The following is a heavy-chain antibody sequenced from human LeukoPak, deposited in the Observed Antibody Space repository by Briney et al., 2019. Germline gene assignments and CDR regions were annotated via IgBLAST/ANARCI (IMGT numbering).Heavy chain of an antibody. CDR3: ARLGDYYDSSGLHQFDY. CDR1: GGSISSGDYY. V-gene: IGHV4-30-4*08. D-gene: IGHD3-22*01. J-gene: IGHJ4*02. Sequence: SETLSLTCTVSGGSISSGDYYWSWIRQPPGKGLEWIGYIYYSGSTYYNPSLKSRVTISVDTSKNQFSLKLSSVTAADTAVYYCARLGDYYDSSGLHQFDYWGQGTLVTVSS. CDR2: IYYSGST.